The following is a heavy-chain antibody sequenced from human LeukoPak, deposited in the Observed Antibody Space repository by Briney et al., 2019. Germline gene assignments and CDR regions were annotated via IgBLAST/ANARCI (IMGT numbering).Heavy chain of an antibody. D-gene: IGHD3-9*01. CDR3: ARGTRDILTGGNFDY. J-gene: IGHJ4*02. Sequence: SETLSLTCTVSGGSISSYYWSWIRQPPGKGLKWIGYIYYSGSTNYNPSLKSRVTISVDTSKNQFSLKLSSVTAADTAVYYCARGTRDILTGGNFDYWGQGSLVTVSS. CDR2: IYYSGST. V-gene: IGHV4-59*01. CDR1: GGSISSYY.